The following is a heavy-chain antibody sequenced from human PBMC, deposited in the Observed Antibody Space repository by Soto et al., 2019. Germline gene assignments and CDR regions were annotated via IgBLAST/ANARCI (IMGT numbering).Heavy chain of an antibody. CDR1: GGSVSSRDHY. D-gene: IGHD3-10*01. CDR3: ARDRRARVPNYWYFDL. J-gene: IGHJ2*01. CDR2: IYSSGST. Sequence: QVQLQESGPGLVKPSQTLSLTCIVSGGSVSSRDHYWNWIRLHPGKGLEWIGFIYSSGSTYYNQSLKSRITMSLDTSKNHFSLELNSVTAADTAVYYCARDRRARVPNYWYFDLWGRGTLVTVSS. V-gene: IGHV4-31*03.